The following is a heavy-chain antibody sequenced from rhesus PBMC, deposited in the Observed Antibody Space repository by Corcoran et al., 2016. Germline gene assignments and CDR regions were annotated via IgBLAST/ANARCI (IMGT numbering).Heavy chain of an antibody. CDR3: ARAGDYGSSYIGWYFDL. CDR1: GFTFSDSY. Sequence: EVQLVESGGGLAKPGGSLRLSCAASGFTFSDSYLDWVRQASGKGLEWVSRISKGGGSTWYADSVKGRFTISRENAKNTLYLQMDGLRAEDTAVYYCARAGDYGSSYIGWYFDLWGPGTPITISS. V-gene: IGHV3-178*01. J-gene: IGHJ2*01. D-gene: IGHD4-29*01. CDR2: ISKGGGST.